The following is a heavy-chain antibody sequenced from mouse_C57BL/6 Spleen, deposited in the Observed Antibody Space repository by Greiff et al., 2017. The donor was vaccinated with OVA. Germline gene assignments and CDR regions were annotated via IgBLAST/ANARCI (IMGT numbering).Heavy chain of an antibody. CDR3: ARGPYYGSSYGYFDV. CDR1: GYSFTGYY. CDR2: INPSTGGT. V-gene: IGHV1-42*01. J-gene: IGHJ1*03. D-gene: IGHD1-1*01. Sequence: EVKLVESGPELVKPGASVKISCKASGYSFTGYYMNWVKQSPEKSLEWIGEINPSTGGTTYNQKFKAKATLTVDKSSSTAYMQLKSLTSEDSAVYYCARGPYYGSSYGYFDVWGTGTTVTVSS.